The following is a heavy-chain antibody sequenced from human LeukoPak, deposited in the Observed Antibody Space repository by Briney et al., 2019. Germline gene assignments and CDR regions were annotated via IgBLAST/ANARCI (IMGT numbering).Heavy chain of an antibody. CDR2: IYHNGKT. D-gene: IGHD6-13*01. CDR1: GGSFSNDY. V-gene: IGHV4-59*12. Sequence: SETLSLTCTVSGGSFSNDYWSWIRQPPGKGLEWIGYIYHNGKTNYNPSLKSRVTISVDKSKNQFSLKLSSVTAADTAVYYCATYGAAAGKDYWGQGTLVTVSS. CDR3: ATYGAAAGKDY. J-gene: IGHJ4*02.